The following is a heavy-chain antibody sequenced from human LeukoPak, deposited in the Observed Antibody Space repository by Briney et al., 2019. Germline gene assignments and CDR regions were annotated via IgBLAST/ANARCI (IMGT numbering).Heavy chain of an antibody. CDR3: ARDNPRGHEDY. D-gene: IGHD5-12*01. Sequence: SETLSLTCTVSGGSISSGGYYWSWIRQHPGKGLEWIGYIYYSGSTYYNLSLKSRVTISVDTSKNQFSLKLSSVTAADTAVYYCARDNPRGHEDYWGQGTLVTVSS. CDR2: IYYSGST. J-gene: IGHJ4*02. CDR1: GGSISSGGYY. V-gene: IGHV4-31*03.